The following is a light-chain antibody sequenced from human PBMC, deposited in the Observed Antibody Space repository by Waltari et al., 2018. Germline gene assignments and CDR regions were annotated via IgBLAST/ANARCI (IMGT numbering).Light chain of an antibody. CDR1: SPNTGNHH. V-gene: IGLV1-47*01. J-gene: IGLJ3*02. Sequence: SVMTQPPSASGTPGQRVTISCSGSSPNTGNHHVYRYQQLPGAAPKLLIYRNNQRPSGVPDRFSVSKSGTSASLAISGLRSEDEADYYCGGWDDSLNGWVFGGGTKLTVL. CDR2: RNN. CDR3: GGWDDSLNGWV.